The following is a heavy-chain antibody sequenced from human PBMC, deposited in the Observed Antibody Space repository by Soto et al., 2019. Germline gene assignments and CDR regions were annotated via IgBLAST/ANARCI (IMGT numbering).Heavy chain of an antibody. Sequence: ASVKVSCKASGGTFSSYAISWVRQAPGQGLEWMGGIIPIFGTANYAQKFQGRVTITADESTSTAYMELSSLRSEDTAVYYCARGAAAGPHNWLDPWGQGTLVTVSS. J-gene: IGHJ5*02. CDR2: IIPIFGTA. D-gene: IGHD6-13*01. V-gene: IGHV1-69*13. CDR3: ARGAAAGPHNWLDP. CDR1: GGTFSSYA.